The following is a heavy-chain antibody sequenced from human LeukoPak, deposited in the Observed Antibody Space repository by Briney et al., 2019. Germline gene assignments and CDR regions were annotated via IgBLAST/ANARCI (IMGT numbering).Heavy chain of an antibody. V-gene: IGHV4-39*07. J-gene: IGHJ4*02. D-gene: IGHD6-13*01. CDR1: GGSISSSSYY. CDR3: ASLILIAAGSDF. CDR2: INHRGST. Sequence: SETLSLTCTVSGGSISSSSYYWSWIRQPPGKGLEWIGEINHRGSTTYNPSLKSRVTISIDTSKNQFSLQLSSVTAADTAVYYCASLILIAAGSDFWGQGNLVTVSS.